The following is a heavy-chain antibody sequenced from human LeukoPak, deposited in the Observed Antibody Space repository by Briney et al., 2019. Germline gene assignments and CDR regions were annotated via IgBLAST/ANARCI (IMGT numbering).Heavy chain of an antibody. D-gene: IGHD3-22*01. CDR3: AKDTSGSYFTGDY. CDR2: ISGSGGTT. CDR1: GFTFSSYA. V-gene: IGHV3-23*01. Sequence: GRSLRLSCAGSGFTFSSYAMSWVRQAPGKGLEWVSAISGSGGTTYYADSVKGRFTISRDNSKNTLYLHMNSLRAEDTAVYYCAKDTSGSYFTGDYWGQGTLVTVSS. J-gene: IGHJ4*02.